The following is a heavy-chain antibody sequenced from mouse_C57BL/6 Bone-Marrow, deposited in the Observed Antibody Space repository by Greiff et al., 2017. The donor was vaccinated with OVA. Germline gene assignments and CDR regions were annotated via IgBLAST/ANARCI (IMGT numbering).Heavy chain of an antibody. CDR2: IRLKSDNYAT. D-gene: IGHD4-1*01. CDR1: GFTFSNYW. CDR3: TAELGLYYAMDY. J-gene: IGHJ4*01. Sequence: EVKLQESGGGLVQPGGSMKLSCVASGFTFSNYWMNWVRQSPEKGLEWVAQIRLKSDNYATHYAESVKGRFTISRDDSKSSVYLQMNNLRAEDTGIYYCTAELGLYYAMDYWGQGTSVTVSS. V-gene: IGHV6-3*01.